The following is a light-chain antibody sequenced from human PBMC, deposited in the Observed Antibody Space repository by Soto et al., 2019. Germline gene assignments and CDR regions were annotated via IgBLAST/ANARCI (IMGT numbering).Light chain of an antibody. Sequence: DIQMTQSPSSLSASVGDRVTITCRASQSISSYLNWYQQKPGKAPKLLIYAASSLQSGVPSRFSGSGSGTDFTLTISSLQPEDFATYYCQQSYSTLGFGTGTKVDIK. V-gene: IGKV1-39*01. CDR1: QSISSY. CDR3: QQSYSTLG. J-gene: IGKJ3*01. CDR2: AAS.